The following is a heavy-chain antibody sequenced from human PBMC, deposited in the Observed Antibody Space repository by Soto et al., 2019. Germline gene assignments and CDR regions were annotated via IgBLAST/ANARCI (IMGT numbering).Heavy chain of an antibody. J-gene: IGHJ4*02. V-gene: IGHV1-18*01. D-gene: IGHD1-26*01. CDR2: ISAYNGNT. CDR1: GYTFTSYG. CDR3: ARDDVGWGARHAGSQGKIDY. Sequence: QVQLVQSGAEVKKPGASVKVSCKASGYTFTSYGISWVRQAPGQGLEWMGWISAYNGNTNYAQKLQGRVTMTTDTSTSTAYMELRSLRSDDTAVYYCARDDVGWGARHAGSQGKIDYWGQGTLVTVSS.